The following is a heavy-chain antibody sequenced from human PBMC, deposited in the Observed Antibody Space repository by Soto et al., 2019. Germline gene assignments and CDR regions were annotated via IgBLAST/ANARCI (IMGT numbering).Heavy chain of an antibody. CDR1: GGTFGNTA. V-gene: IGHV1-69*12. Sequence: QVQLVQSGAEVKEPGSSANVSCKTSGGTFGNTAVTWVRQVPGQGLEWIGGIVPLFGTANYAQKFRGRVMITADESTSTAYMDLSSLRSDDTAIYYCARDGDPGYSFWSGPLGGGRFDPWGQGTLVTVSS. D-gene: IGHD3-3*01. CDR3: ARDGDPGYSFWSGPLGGGRFDP. J-gene: IGHJ5*02. CDR2: IVPLFGTA.